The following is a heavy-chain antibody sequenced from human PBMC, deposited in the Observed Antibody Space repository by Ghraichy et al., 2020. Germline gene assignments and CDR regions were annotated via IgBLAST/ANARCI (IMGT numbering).Heavy chain of an antibody. CDR3: ITSSHIVQVTAIDY. Sequence: WGSLRLSCAASGFTFNNAWMGWVRQAPGKGLEWVGRIKSKTNGGTTDYAAPVKGRFTVSRDDSKNTLFLQMNRLETEDTAVYYCITSSHIVQVTAIDYWGQGTLVTVSS. V-gene: IGHV3-15*01. CDR2: IKSKTNGGTT. D-gene: IGHD2-21*02. CDR1: GFTFNNAW. J-gene: IGHJ4*02.